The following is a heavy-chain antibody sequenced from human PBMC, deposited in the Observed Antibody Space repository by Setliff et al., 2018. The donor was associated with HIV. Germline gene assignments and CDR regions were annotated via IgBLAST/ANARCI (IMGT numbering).Heavy chain of an antibody. Sequence: SETLSLTCTVSGGSISSYYWSWIRQPAGKGLEWICRIYTSGSTNYNPSLKSRVTMSVDTSKNQFSLKLSSVTAADTAVYYCARDGSGSSYYYYYMDVWGKGTTVTVSS. CDR1: GGSISSYY. V-gene: IGHV4-4*07. D-gene: IGHD3-10*01. J-gene: IGHJ6*03. CDR2: IYTSGST. CDR3: ARDGSGSSYYYYYMDV.